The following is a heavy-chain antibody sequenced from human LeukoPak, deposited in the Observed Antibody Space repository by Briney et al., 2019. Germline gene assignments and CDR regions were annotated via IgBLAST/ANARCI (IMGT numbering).Heavy chain of an antibody. CDR3: AREILRRAFDI. CDR1: GFTFSSYA. D-gene: IGHD3-3*01. V-gene: IGHV3-30-3*01. J-gene: IGHJ3*02. Sequence: GGSLRLSCAASGFTFSSYAMHWVRQAPGKGLEWVAVISYDGSNKYYADTVKGRFTISRDNSKNTLYLQMNSLRAEDTAVYYCAREILRRAFDIWGQGTMVTVSS. CDR2: ISYDGSNK.